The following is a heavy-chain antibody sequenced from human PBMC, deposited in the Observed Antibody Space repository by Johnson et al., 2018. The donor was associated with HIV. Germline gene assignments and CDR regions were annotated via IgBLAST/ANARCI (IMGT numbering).Heavy chain of an antibody. J-gene: IGHJ3*01. D-gene: IGHD3-22*01. V-gene: IGHV3-74*01. CDR1: GFTFSTYW. Sequence: VQFVESGGGLVQPGGSLRLSCAASGFTFSTYWMHWVRQVPGKGLMWVSRINNDGSSTNYADSVKGRFTISRDNSKNTLYLQMNSLRAGDTAVYYCVRDGNYYDRSGYRVDAFDVWGQGTMVTVSS. CDR3: VRDGNYYDRSGYRVDAFDV. CDR2: INNDGSST.